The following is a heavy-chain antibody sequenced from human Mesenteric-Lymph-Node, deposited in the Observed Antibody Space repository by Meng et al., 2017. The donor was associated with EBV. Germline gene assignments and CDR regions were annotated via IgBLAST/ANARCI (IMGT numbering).Heavy chain of an antibody. J-gene: IGHJ4*02. CDR1: GGSFSGYY. CDR3: ASALPGLPHDS. D-gene: IGHD5-12*01. Sequence: QVQLNPGGGGTVGPWGARSLACAVYGGSFSGYYWTWLRQPPGKGLGWIGEINQSGSTNYNPSQKSRVIISVDTSKNQFSLKLSSVTAAETAVYYCASALPGLPHDSWGQGTLVTVSS. V-gene: IGHV4-34*01. CDR2: INQSGST.